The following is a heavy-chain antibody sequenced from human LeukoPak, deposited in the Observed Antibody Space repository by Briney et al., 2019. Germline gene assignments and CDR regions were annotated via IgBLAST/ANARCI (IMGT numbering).Heavy chain of an antibody. CDR3: ARADI. J-gene: IGHJ3*02. V-gene: IGHV4-30-4*01. CDR2: IYYSGST. Sequence: PSRTLSLTCTVSSGPNYRGDYYWRWVRQPPGKGLVRIGYIYYSGSTYYNPSLKSRVTISVDTSKNQFSPKLSSVTAADTAVYYCARADIWGQGTMVTVSS. CDR1: SGPNYRGDYY.